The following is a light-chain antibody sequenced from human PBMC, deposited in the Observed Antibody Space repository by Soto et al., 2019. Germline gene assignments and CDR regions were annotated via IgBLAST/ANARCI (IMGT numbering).Light chain of an antibody. J-gene: IGKJ2*01. Sequence: EIVLTQSPGTLSLSPGERATLSCRASQSVFNNNLAWYQQKPGQTPRLLMFGASSRATGIPDRFSGSGSGTDFTLTISRLEPEDFAIYHCQQYGRSPRTFGQGTKLEIK. V-gene: IGKV3-20*01. CDR1: QSVFNNN. CDR3: QQYGRSPRT. CDR2: GAS.